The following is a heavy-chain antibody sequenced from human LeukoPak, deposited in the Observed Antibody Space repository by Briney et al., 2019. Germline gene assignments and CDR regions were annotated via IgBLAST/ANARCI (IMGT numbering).Heavy chain of an antibody. CDR1: GFSLSTSGVG. Sequence: GSGPPLVKPTQTLTLTCTFSGFSLSTSGVGVGWIRQPPGKALEWLALLYWDDDKRYSPSLKSRPTITKDTSNNQVVLTMTNMDPVDTATYYCAHATDCGGDCYPYYFDYWGQGTLVTVSS. CDR3: AHATDCGGDCYPYYFDY. J-gene: IGHJ4*02. D-gene: IGHD2-21*02. V-gene: IGHV2-5*02. CDR2: LYWDDDK.